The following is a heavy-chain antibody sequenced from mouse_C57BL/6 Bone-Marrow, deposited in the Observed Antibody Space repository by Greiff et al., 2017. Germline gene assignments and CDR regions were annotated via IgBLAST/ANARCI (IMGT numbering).Heavy chain of an antibody. CDR3: VRPDLLRHAMDY. CDR1: GFSFNTYA. J-gene: IGHJ4*01. V-gene: IGHV10-1*01. Sequence: EVQLQESGGGLVQPKGSLKLSCAASGFSFNTYAMNWVRQAPGKGLEWVARIRSKSNNYAKYYADSVKDRFTISRDDSESMLYLQMNNLKTEDTAMYYCVRPDLLRHAMDYWGQGTSVTVSS. D-gene: IGHD2-10*01. CDR2: IRSKSNNYAK.